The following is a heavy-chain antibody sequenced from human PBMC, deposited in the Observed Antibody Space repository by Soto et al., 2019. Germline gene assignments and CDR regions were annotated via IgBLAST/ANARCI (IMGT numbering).Heavy chain of an antibody. J-gene: IGHJ6*02. CDR2: IIPIFGTA. Sequence: KVSCKASGGTFSSYAISWVRQAPGQGLEWMGGIIPIFGTANYAQKFQGRVTITADESTSKAYMELSSLRSEDTAVYYCARDERIDYYYGMDVCGQGTKVTVSS. CDR1: GGTFSSYA. V-gene: IGHV1-69*01. CDR3: ARDERIDYYYGMDV.